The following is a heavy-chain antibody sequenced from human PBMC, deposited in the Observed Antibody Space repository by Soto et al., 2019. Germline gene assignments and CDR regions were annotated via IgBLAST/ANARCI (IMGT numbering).Heavy chain of an antibody. CDR2: IYYSGST. D-gene: IGHD7-27*01. CDR3: ARVKFVDWNWGSGIGAFDI. CDR1: GGSISSYY. V-gene: IGHV4-59*01. J-gene: IGHJ3*02. Sequence: SETLSLTCTVSGGSISSYYWSWIRQPPGKGLEWIGYIYYSGSTNYNPSLKSRVTISVDTSKNQFSLKLSSVTAADTAVYYCARVKFVDWNWGSGIGAFDIWGQGTMVTVSS.